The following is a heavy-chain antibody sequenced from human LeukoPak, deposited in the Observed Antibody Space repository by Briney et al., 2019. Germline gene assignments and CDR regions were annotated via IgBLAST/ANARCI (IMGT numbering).Heavy chain of an antibody. Sequence: ASVKVSCKASGYTFTSYAMNWVRQAPGQGLEWMGWINTNTGNPTYAQGFTGRFVFSLDTSVSTAYLQISSLKAEDTAVYYCARAKFLEWLLYGRGYYYMDVWGKGTTVTVSS. CDR3: ARAKFLEWLLYGRGYYYMDV. V-gene: IGHV7-4-1*02. J-gene: IGHJ6*03. CDR2: INTNTGNP. D-gene: IGHD3-3*01. CDR1: GYTFTSYA.